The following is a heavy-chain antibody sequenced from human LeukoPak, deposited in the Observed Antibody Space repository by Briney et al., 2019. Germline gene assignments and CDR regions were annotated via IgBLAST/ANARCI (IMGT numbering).Heavy chain of an antibody. Sequence: GGSLRLSCAASGFTFSSYAMSWVRQAPGKGLEWVSAISGSGGSTYYADSVKGRFTISRDNSKNTLYLQMNSLRAEDTAVYYCAKTMLQDYVWGSYHYWGQGTLVTVSS. CDR3: AKTMLQDYVWGSYHY. D-gene: IGHD3-16*02. CDR2: ISGSGGST. V-gene: IGHV3-23*01. J-gene: IGHJ4*02. CDR1: GFTFSSYA.